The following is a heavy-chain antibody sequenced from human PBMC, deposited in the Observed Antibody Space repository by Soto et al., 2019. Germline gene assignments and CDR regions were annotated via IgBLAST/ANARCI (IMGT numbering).Heavy chain of an antibody. J-gene: IGHJ6*02. CDR1: GFTFSSYS. Sequence: PGGSLRLSCAASGFTFSSYSMNWVRQAPGKGLEWVSSISSSSSYIYYADSVKGRFTISRDSAKNSLYLQMNSLRAEDTAVYYCARVLYYDFWSGYFSAGPDYYYGMDVWGQGTTVTVSS. CDR3: ARVLYYDFWSGYFSAGPDYYYGMDV. CDR2: ISSSSSYI. D-gene: IGHD3-3*01. V-gene: IGHV3-21*01.